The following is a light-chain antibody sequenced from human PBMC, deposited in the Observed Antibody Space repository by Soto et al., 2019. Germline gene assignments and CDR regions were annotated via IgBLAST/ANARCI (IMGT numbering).Light chain of an antibody. J-gene: IGLJ1*01. CDR2: EVN. Sequence: QSVLTQPASVSGSPGQSITISCTGTSSNVGSYKLVSWYQQHPGKAPKLMIFEVNKRPSGVSNRFSGSKSGNTASLTISGLKVEDEADYYCCSSGGSPTYVFGTETKVTGL. V-gene: IGLV2-23*02. CDR3: CSSGGSPTYV. CDR1: SSNVGSYKL.